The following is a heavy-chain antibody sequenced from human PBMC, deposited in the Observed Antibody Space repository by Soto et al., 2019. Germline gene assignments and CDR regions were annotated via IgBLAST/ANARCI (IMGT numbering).Heavy chain of an antibody. CDR2: INAGNGDT. V-gene: IGHV1-3*01. D-gene: IGHD3-9*01. Sequence: QVQLVQSGAEVQQPGASVKVSCEASGYTFSNYAIHWVRQAPGQSLEWMAWINAGNGDTKYSQNVQGRVTITRDTSASTAYMDLSSLRPEDTAVYYCARAPRSSGYYHYAMGAWGEGSTVTVS. CDR1: GYTFSNYA. CDR3: ARAPRSSGYYHYAMGA. J-gene: IGHJ6*02.